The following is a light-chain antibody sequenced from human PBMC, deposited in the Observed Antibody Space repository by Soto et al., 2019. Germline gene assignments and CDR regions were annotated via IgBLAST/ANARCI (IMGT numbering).Light chain of an antibody. CDR3: QSYDSTLNGWV. J-gene: IGLJ3*02. V-gene: IGLV1-40*01. Sequence: QSVLTQPPSVSGAPGQRVTISCTGSSSNIGAGYGVHWYQQFPGTAPKFLIYVNNNRPSGVPDRFSGSKSGTSASLAITGLQAEDEADYYCQSYDSTLNGWVFGGGTKLTVL. CDR1: SSNIGAGYG. CDR2: VNN.